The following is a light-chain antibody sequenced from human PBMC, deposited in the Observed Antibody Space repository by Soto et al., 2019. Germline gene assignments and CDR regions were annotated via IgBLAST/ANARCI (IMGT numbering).Light chain of an antibody. Sequence: IVMTQSPATLSVSPGERATLSCRASQSVSSNLAWYQQKPGQAPRLLIYGASTRATGIPARFSGSGSGTEFTLTISSLQSEDFAVYYCQQYNNWPSALGFGGGTKVEIK. V-gene: IGKV3-15*01. CDR1: QSVSSN. J-gene: IGKJ4*01. CDR2: GAS. CDR3: QQYNNWPSALG.